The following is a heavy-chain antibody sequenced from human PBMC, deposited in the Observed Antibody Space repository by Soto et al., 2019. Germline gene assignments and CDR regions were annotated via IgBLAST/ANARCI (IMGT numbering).Heavy chain of an antibody. CDR3: ARDRGGSGSYYSWLDP. V-gene: IGHV4-59*12. J-gene: IGHJ5*02. Sequence: SETLSLTCTVSGGSISSYYWSWIRQPPGKGLEWIGYIYYSGSTNYNPSLKSRVTISVDTSKNQFSLKLSSVTAADTAVYYCARDRGGSGSYYSWLDPWGQGTLVTVSS. CDR1: GGSISSYY. CDR2: IYYSGST. D-gene: IGHD3-10*01.